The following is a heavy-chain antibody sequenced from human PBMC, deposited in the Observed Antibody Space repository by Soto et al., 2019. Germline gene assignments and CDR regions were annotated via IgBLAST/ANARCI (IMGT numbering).Heavy chain of an antibody. CDR1: GFTFSSYG. CDR3: AKDGRRDIVATKVDY. V-gene: IGHV3-30*18. CDR2: ISYDGSNK. J-gene: IGHJ4*02. Sequence: PGGSLRLSCAASGFTFSSYGMHWVRQAPGKGLEWVAVISYDGSNKYYADSVKGRFTISRDNSKNTLYLQMNSLRAEDTAVYYCAKDGRRDIVATKVDYWGQGT. D-gene: IGHD5-12*01.